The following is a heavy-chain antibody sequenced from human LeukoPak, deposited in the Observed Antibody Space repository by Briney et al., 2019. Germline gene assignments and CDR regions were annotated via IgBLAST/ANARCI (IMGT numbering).Heavy chain of an antibody. D-gene: IGHD3-3*01. V-gene: IGHV3-43*02. CDR3: AKGRTYDFWSGYQSFDY. CDR1: GSTFEINA. CDR2: ISGDGGST. J-gene: IGHJ4*02. Sequence: GRSLRPSWAPAGSTFEINAIHWVRQAPGKWLGCVSLISGDGGSTYYADSVKGRFTISRDNSKNSLYLQMNSLRTEDTALYYCAKGRTYDFWSGYQSFDYWGQGTLVTVSS.